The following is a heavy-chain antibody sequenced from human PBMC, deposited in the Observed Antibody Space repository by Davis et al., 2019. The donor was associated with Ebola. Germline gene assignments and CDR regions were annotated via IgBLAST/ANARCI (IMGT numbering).Heavy chain of an antibody. CDR3: ATGRDILTSDPWFDP. D-gene: IGHD3-9*01. CDR2: INHSGST. CDR1: GGSFSTYY. V-gene: IGHV4-34*01. Sequence: MPSETLSLTCAVYGGSFSTYYWSWIRQPPGKGLEWIGEINHSGSTNYNPSLKSRVTISVDTSKNQFSLKLSSVTAADTAVYYCATGRDILTSDPWFDPWGQGTLVTVSS. J-gene: IGHJ5*02.